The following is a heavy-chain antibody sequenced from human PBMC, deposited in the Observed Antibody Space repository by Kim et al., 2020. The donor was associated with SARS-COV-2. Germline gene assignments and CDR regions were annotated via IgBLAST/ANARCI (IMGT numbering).Heavy chain of an antibody. CDR3: SNDHPSRCWPTFYS. CDR2: VNNGNNP. J-gene: IGHJ4*02. Sequence: GGSLRLSCEASGFTFGNYAMSWVRQGPGRGLEWVASVNNGNNPYYANSVKGRFTVSRDNAKNLFYLQMGSLRAEDTALYYCSNDHPSRCWPTFYSWGQGT. D-gene: IGHD6-19*01. V-gene: IGHV3-23*01. CDR1: GFTFGNYA.